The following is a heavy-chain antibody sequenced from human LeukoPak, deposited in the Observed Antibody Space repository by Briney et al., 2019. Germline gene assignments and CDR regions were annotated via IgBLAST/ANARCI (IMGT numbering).Heavy chain of an antibody. CDR1: GFTFSSYA. Sequence: GGSLGLSCAASGFTFSSYAMSWVRQAPGKGLEWVSAISGSGGSTYYADSVKGRFTISRDNSKNTLYLQMNSLRAEDTAVYYCAKDSRYYYDSSGYYPIYFDYWGQGTLVTVSS. CDR2: ISGSGGST. V-gene: IGHV3-23*01. CDR3: AKDSRYYYDSSGYYPIYFDY. J-gene: IGHJ4*02. D-gene: IGHD3-22*01.